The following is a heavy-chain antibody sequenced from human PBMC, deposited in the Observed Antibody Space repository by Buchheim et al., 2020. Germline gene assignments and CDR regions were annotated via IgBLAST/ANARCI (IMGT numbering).Heavy chain of an antibody. CDR2: IDDSGSA. CDR1: GGSITSYY. D-gene: IGHD6-19*01. CDR3: ARTKYSSGWFDNWYFDL. J-gene: IGHJ2*01. V-gene: IGHV4-59*01. Sequence: QVQLQESGPGLLKPSETLSLSCTVSGGSITSYYWSWIRQPPGKGLAWIGYIDDSGSAKYNPSLKSRVTISVHTSKNQFSLGVNSVTAADTAVYYCARTKYSSGWFDNWYFDLWGRGAL.